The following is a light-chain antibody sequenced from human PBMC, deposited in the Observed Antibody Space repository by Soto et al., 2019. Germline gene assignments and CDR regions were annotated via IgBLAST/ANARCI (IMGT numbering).Light chain of an antibody. J-gene: IGKJ1*01. CDR2: WAS. CDR1: QSIFYSSNNKHY. V-gene: IGKV4-1*01. Sequence: DIVMTQSPDSLAVSLGERATINCKSSQSIFYSSNNKHYLAWFQQKPGQPPQLLIYWASTRESGVPDRFSGSGSETDFTLTISSLQAEDVAIYYCQQYYSSPTWTFGQGTKVEIK. CDR3: QQYYSSPTWT.